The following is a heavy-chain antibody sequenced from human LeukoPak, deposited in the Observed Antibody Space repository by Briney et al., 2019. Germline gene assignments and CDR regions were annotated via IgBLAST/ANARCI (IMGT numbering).Heavy chain of an antibody. CDR1: GVSIRGYY. CDR2: IYYSGIT. Sequence: SETLSLTCTVSGVSIRGYYWSWIRQPPGKGLEYIGYIYYSGITNYNPSLKSRLTISVDTSNNQFSLRLNSWTAADTAMYYCARGFDSSSGWYPAFDIWGHGTMGTVSS. D-gene: IGHD6-19*01. CDR3: ARGFDSSSGWYPAFDI. J-gene: IGHJ3*02. V-gene: IGHV4-59*01.